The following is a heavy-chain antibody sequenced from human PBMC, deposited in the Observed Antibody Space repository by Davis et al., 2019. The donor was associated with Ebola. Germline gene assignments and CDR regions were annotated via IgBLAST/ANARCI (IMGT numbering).Heavy chain of an antibody. Sequence: MPSETLSLTCTVSAASISSSSYYWGRLRQPPGKGLEWIGSIDESGNVYFNPSVGSRLTTSVDTSKNHFSLQLTSVTAADTAVYFCARHFFDRDFWTGSFDPWGQGILVTVSS. V-gene: IGHV4-39*01. D-gene: IGHD3/OR15-3a*01. CDR2: IDESGNV. CDR1: AASISSSSYY. J-gene: IGHJ5*02. CDR3: ARHFFDRDFWTGSFDP.